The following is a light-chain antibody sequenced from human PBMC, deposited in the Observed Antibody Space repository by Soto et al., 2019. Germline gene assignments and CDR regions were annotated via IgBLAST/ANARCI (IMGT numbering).Light chain of an antibody. Sequence: QSALTQPRSVSGSPGQSVTISCTGSSSDVGAYNYVSWYQQHPGKAPKLLIYDVSQRPSGVPDRFSGSKSGNTASLTISGLQAEDEADYYCCSYAGRYIVVFGGGTKLTVL. CDR2: DVS. CDR1: SSDVGAYNY. V-gene: IGLV2-11*01. CDR3: CSYAGRYIVV. J-gene: IGLJ2*01.